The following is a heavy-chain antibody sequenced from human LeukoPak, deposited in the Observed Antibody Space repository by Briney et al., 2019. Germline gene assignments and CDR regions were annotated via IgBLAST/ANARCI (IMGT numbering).Heavy chain of an antibody. J-gene: IGHJ4*02. V-gene: IGHV3-23*01. CDR1: GFTFSSYA. Sequence: PGGSLRVSCAASGFTFSSYAMSWVRHAPGKGLEWVSAIIGSGGITYFADSVKVRFTISRDNSKNTLYLQMNSLRAEDTAVYYCAKDSSQWIQWVPFDYWGLGTLVTVSS. D-gene: IGHD5-12*01. CDR2: IIGSGGIT. CDR3: AKDSSQWIQWVPFDY.